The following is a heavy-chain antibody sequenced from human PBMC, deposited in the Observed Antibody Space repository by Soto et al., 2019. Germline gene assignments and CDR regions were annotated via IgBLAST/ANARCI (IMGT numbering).Heavy chain of an antibody. Sequence: ASVKVSCKASGYTFTSYGISWVRQAPGQGLEWMGWISAYNGNTNYAQKLQGRVTMTTDTSTSTAYMELRSLRSDDTAVYYCATYCSGGSCYSGFDYWGQGTLVTVSS. D-gene: IGHD2-15*01. CDR3: ATYCSGGSCYSGFDY. CDR2: ISAYNGNT. CDR1: GYTFTSYG. J-gene: IGHJ4*02. V-gene: IGHV1-18*01.